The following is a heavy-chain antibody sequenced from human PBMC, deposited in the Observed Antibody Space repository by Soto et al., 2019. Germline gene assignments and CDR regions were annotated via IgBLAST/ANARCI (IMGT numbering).Heavy chain of an antibody. Sequence: EVQLVESGGGLVQPGGSLRLSCAASGFTFSSYEMNWVRQAPGKGLEWVSYISSSGSTIYYADSVKGRFTISRDNAKNALYLQKNSLRAEDTAVYYCARGRRGGIVIMVYARRTHFDYWGQGTLVTV. CDR3: ARGRRGGIVIMVYARRTHFDY. J-gene: IGHJ4*02. CDR2: ISSSGSTI. V-gene: IGHV3-48*03. D-gene: IGHD2-8*01. CDR1: GFTFSSYE.